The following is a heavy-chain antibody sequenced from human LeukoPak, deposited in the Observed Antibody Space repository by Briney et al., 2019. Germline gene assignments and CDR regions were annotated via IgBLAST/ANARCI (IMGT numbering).Heavy chain of an antibody. CDR3: AKGLKSGAVAGRPPWFDP. V-gene: IGHV3-23*01. J-gene: IGHJ5*02. CDR1: GFTFSSYA. Sequence: TGWSLRLSCAASGFTFSSYAMSWVRQAPEKGLEWVSAISGSGGSTYYADSVKGRFTISRDNSKNTLYLQMNSLRAEDTAVYYCAKGLKSGAVAGRPPWFDPWGQGTLVTVSS. CDR2: ISGSGGST. D-gene: IGHD6-19*01.